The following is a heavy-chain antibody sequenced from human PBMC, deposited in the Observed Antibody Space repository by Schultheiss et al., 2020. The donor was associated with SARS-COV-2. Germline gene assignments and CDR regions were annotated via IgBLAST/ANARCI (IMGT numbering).Heavy chain of an antibody. CDR1: GFTFSSYA. CDR2: IYYSGST. J-gene: IGHJ4*02. CDR3: AREEATVIQHAGFDY. D-gene: IGHD4-17*01. Sequence: GSLRLSCAASGFTFSSYAMSWVRQPPGKGLEWIGYIYYSGSTNYNPSLKSRVTISVDTSKNQFSLQLNSVTPEDTAVYYCAREEATVIQHAGFDYWGQGTLVTVSS. V-gene: IGHV4-59*12.